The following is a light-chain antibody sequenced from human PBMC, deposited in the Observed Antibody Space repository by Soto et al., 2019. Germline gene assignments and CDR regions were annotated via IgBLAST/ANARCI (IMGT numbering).Light chain of an antibody. CDR2: AAS. J-gene: IGKJ2*01. CDR3: QQSQTTPYT. Sequence: DIQMTQSPSSLSASEGGRVTITCRASQNINNYLNWYQQKPGQAPKLLIYAASSLQSGVPSRFTGSGSGTDFNLSISDLQPGDFVTYSCQQSQTTPYTFGQGTKLEIK. V-gene: IGKV1-39*01. CDR1: QNINNY.